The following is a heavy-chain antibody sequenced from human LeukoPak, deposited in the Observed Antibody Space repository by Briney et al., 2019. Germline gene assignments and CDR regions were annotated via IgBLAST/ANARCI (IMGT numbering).Heavy chain of an antibody. CDR2: ISYSGTT. V-gene: IGHV4-39*01. Sequence: SETLSLTCTVSSASITSSPYFWGWIRQSPGKGLEWIGSISYSGTTYYNPSLKSRVTISVDTSKNQFSLKLNSVTAADTAVFYCAANSADYNTLGSSYKVWGQGALVTVSS. D-gene: IGHD3-10*01. J-gene: IGHJ4*02. CDR3: AANSADYNTLGSSYKV. CDR1: SASITSSPYF.